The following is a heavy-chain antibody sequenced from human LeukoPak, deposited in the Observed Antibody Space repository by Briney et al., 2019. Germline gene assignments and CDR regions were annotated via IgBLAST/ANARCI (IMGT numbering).Heavy chain of an antibody. Sequence: SETLSLTCAVYGGSFSGYYWSWIRQPPGKGLEWIGEINHSGSTNYNPSLKSRVTISVDTSKNQFSLKLSSVTAADTAVYYCAGTYYYDSSGYYHYSLWGQGTLVTVSS. CDR3: AGTYYYDSSGYYHYSL. D-gene: IGHD3-22*01. J-gene: IGHJ4*02. CDR2: INHSGST. V-gene: IGHV4-34*01. CDR1: GGSFSGYY.